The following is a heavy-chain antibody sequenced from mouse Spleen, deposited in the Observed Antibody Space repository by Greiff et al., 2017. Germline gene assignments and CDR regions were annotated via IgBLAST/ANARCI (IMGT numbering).Heavy chain of an antibody. CDR2: IRNKANGYTT. CDR1: GFTFTDYY. Sequence: EVKLMESGGGLVQPGGSLSLSCAASGFTFTDYYMSWVRQPPGKALEWLGFIRNKANGYTTEYSASVKGRFTISRDNSQSILYLQMNALRAEDSVPHNSVRYNSDTCMYYTGQENSLPAS. CDR3: VRYNSDTCMYY. D-gene: IGHD6-1*01. V-gene: IGHV7-3*01. J-gene: IGHJ4*01.